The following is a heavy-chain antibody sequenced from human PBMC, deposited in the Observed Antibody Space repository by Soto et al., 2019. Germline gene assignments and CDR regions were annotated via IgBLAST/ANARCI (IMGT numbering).Heavy chain of an antibody. V-gene: IGHV1-2*02. CDR2: INANSGGT. CDR3: ARGLDYYDSSHSYRGIDQ. Sequence: ASVKVSCKASGYTFTGYFIHWVRQAPGQGLEWMGWINANSGGTNYGQKFQGRVTMTRDTSISTAYMELSRLTSDDTALYFCARGLDYYDSSHSYRGIDQWGQGPRVTVAS. J-gene: IGHJ4*02. D-gene: IGHD3-22*01. CDR1: GYTFTGYF.